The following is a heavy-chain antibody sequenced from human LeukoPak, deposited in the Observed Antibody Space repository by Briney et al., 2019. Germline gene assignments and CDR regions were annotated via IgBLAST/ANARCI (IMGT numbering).Heavy chain of an antibody. CDR3: ARGQSGFDF. J-gene: IGHJ4*02. D-gene: IGHD3-3*01. V-gene: IGHV3-7*05. CDR1: GFTFSSYW. Sequence: GGSLRLSCAASGFTFSSYWMTWVRQAPGQGLEWVANIERDGSEKNYVDSVKGRFTISRDNAKNSLYLQMNSLRAEDTAVYYCARGQSGFDFWGQGTLVTVSS. CDR2: IERDGSEK.